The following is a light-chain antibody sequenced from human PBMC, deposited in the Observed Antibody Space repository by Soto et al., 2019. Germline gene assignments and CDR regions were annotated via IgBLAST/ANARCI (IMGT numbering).Light chain of an antibody. Sequence: DIVITQSPLSLPVTPGEPASISCRCSQSLLHSNGNTYLDWYLQKPGQSPQLLISLGSNRASGVPDRFSGSGSGTDFTLKISRVEAEDVGVYYCMQALEPSFSFGPGTKVDIK. CDR1: QSLLHSNGNTY. J-gene: IGKJ3*01. V-gene: IGKV2-28*01. CDR2: LGS. CDR3: MQALEPSFS.